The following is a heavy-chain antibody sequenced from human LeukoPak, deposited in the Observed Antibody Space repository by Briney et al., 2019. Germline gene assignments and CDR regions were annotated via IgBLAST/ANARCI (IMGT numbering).Heavy chain of an antibody. Sequence: ASVKVCCKASGYTFTGYYMHWVRQAPGQGLEWMGRINPNSGGTNYAQKFQGRVTMTRDTSISTAYMELSRLRSDDPAVYYCARSLYLGIAAAGPYNWFDPWGQGTLVTVSS. CDR1: GYTFTGYY. D-gene: IGHD6-13*01. J-gene: IGHJ5*02. CDR2: INPNSGGT. CDR3: ARSLYLGIAAAGPYNWFDP. V-gene: IGHV1-2*06.